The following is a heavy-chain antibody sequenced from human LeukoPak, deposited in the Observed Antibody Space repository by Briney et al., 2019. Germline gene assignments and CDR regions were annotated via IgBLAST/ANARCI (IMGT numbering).Heavy chain of an antibody. V-gene: IGHV3-21*01. J-gene: IGHJ6*03. CDR2: ISSTSTFI. CDR3: ARDYFDSSDYPQTYYYYYMDV. Sequence: GGSLRLSCAASGFTFIRYSVNWVRQAPGKGLEWVASISSTSTFIYSADSVKGRFTISIDTAKNSLFLQMNSLRAEDTAIYYCARDYFDSSDYPQTYYYYYMDVWGNRTTVTVSS. D-gene: IGHD3-22*01. CDR1: GFTFIRYS.